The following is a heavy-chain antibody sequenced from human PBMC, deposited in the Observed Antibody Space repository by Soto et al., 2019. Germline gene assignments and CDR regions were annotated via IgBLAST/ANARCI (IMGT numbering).Heavy chain of an antibody. CDR2: IWYDGSNK. J-gene: IGHJ4*02. CDR3: AKDRGAARARYFDN. D-gene: IGHD6-6*01. CDR1: GFTFSSYV. Sequence: QVQLVESGGGVVQTGRSLRLSCAASGFTFSSYVMHWVRQAPGKGLEWVAVIWYDGSNKYYADSVKGRFTISRDNSKNTLYLQMNSLRAEDTAVYYCAKDRGAARARYFDNWGQGTLVTVSS. V-gene: IGHV3-33*03.